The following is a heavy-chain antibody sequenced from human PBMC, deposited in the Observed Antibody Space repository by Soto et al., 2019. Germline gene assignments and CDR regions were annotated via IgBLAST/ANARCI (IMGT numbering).Heavy chain of an antibody. CDR1: GGSISSGGYS. D-gene: IGHD3-22*01. Sequence: SETLSLTCAVSGGSISSGGYSWSWIRQPPGKGLEWIGYIYHSGSTYYNPSLKSRVTISVDRSKNQFSLKLSSVTAADTAVYYCARASGYYDSSGWYFDYWGQGTLVTVSS. V-gene: IGHV4-30-2*01. CDR3: ARASGYYDSSGWYFDY. J-gene: IGHJ4*02. CDR2: IYHSGST.